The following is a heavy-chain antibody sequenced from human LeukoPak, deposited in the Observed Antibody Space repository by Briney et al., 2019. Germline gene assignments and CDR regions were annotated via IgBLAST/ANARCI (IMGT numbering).Heavy chain of an antibody. CDR3: ARHGAGGYHFYYYGMDV. Sequence: SETLSLTCTVSGGSISSYYWSWIRQPPGKGLEWIGYIYYSGTTNYNPSLKSRVTISVDTSKNQFSLKLSSVTAADTAVYYCARHGAGGYHFYYYGMDVWGQGTMVTVSS. CDR2: IYYSGTT. CDR1: GGSISSYY. J-gene: IGHJ6*02. D-gene: IGHD6-25*01. V-gene: IGHV4-59*08.